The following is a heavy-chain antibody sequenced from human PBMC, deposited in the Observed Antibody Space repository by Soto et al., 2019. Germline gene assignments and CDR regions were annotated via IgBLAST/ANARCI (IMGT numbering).Heavy chain of an antibody. J-gene: IGHJ6*02. Sequence: QVQLQESGPGLVKPSETLSLTCTVSGGSISSYYWSWIRQPPGKGLEWIGYIYYSGSTNYNPSLKSRVTISVDTSKNQFSLKLSSVTAADTAVYYCARVVTGTPGVYGMDVWGQGTTVTVSS. CDR1: GGSISSYY. CDR3: ARVVTGTPGVYGMDV. V-gene: IGHV4-59*01. D-gene: IGHD1-20*01. CDR2: IYYSGST.